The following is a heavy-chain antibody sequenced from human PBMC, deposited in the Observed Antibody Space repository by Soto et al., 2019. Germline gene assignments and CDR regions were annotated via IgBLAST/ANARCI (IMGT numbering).Heavy chain of an antibody. D-gene: IGHD4-4*01. CDR1: GFSFSNYA. J-gene: IGHJ4*02. V-gene: IGHV3-23*01. Sequence: EVQLLESGGGLVKPGGSLRLSCATSGFSFSNYAMSWVRQAPGKGLEGVAAITSVGYTYYVDSLKGRFTISRDNSKNTLYLQMNSLRAEDTAVYYCAKDLIDYSNSYFDYWGQGTLVTVSS. CDR2: ITSVGYT. CDR3: AKDLIDYSNSYFDY.